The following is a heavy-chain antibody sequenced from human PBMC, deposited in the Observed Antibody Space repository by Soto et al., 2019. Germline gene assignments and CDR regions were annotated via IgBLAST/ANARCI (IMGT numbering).Heavy chain of an antibody. CDR2: ISFYNGHT. CDR3: AGATSIAGAGKET. CDR1: GDTVTKYG. Sequence: QVQLVQSGGEVKKPGASVKVSCKASGDTVTKYGISWVRQSPGQGLELLGWISFYNGHTNYALKSQNRITFTTDTSTSTTSRELRSLKFDEVTVYYCAGATSIAGAGKETWGQGTLVTVSS. V-gene: IGHV1-18*03. D-gene: IGHD6-19*01. J-gene: IGHJ4*02.